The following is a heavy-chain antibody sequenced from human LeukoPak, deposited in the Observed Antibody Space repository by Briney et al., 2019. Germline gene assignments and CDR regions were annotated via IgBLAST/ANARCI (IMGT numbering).Heavy chain of an antibody. CDR1: GDSISRGGYY. J-gene: IGHJ4*02. CDR3: ARGNGSGFR. CDR2: IYYSVSS. Sequence: SETLSLTCTVSGDSISRGGYYWSWIRQHPGKGLEWIGYIYYSVSSYYNPSFMSRLTISVDTSKNQFSLKLSSVTAADTAVYYCARGNGSGFRWGQGTLVTVSS. V-gene: IGHV4-31*03. D-gene: IGHD2-15*01.